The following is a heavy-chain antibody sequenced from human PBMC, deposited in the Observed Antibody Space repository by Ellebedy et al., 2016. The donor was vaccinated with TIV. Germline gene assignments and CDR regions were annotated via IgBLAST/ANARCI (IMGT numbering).Heavy chain of an antibody. CDR3: ASDGDYGAFDY. V-gene: IGHV3-23*01. CDR1: GFTFDDYA. D-gene: IGHD4-17*01. Sequence: GGSLRLSCAASGFTFDDYAMHWVRQAPGKGLEWVSVISGGGGHTYYADSVKGRFTISRDNAKNSLYLQMNSLRAEDTAVYYCASDGDYGAFDYWGQGTLVTVSS. CDR2: ISGGGGHT. J-gene: IGHJ4*02.